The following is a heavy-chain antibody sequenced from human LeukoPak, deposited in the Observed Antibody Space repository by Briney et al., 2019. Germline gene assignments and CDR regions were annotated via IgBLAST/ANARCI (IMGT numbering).Heavy chain of an antibody. V-gene: IGHV4-31*03. J-gene: IGHJ4*02. CDR1: GGSISSGGYY. D-gene: IGHD6-6*01. Sequence: SETLSLTCTVSGGSISSGGYYWSWLRQHPGKGLEWIGYIYYSGSTYYNPSLKSRVTISVDTSKNQFSLKLSSVTAADTAVYYCARVGSSSSGYFDYWGQGTLVTVSS. CDR3: ARVGSSSSGYFDY. CDR2: IYYSGST.